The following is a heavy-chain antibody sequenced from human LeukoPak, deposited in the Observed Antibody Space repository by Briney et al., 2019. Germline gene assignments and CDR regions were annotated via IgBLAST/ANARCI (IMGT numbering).Heavy chain of an antibody. CDR1: GYSFTSYW. CDR2: IYPGDSDT. Sequence: GESLKISCKASGYSFTSYWIGWVRQMPGKGLEWMGIIYPGDSDTRYSPSFQGQVTISADKSISTAYLQWSSLKASDTAMYYCARPYCSGGSCPEYFQHWGQGTLVTVSS. V-gene: IGHV5-51*01. J-gene: IGHJ1*01. CDR3: ARPYCSGGSCPEYFQH. D-gene: IGHD2-15*01.